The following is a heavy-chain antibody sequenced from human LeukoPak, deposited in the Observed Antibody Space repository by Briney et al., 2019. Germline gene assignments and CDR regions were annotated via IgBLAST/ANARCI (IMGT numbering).Heavy chain of an antibody. V-gene: IGHV1-69*05. CDR1: GGTFISYA. CDR3: AGVVITNAEYFQH. J-gene: IGHJ1*01. Sequence: SVKVSCKASGGTFISYAISWVRQAPGQGLEWMGRIISIFGTANYAQKFQGRVTITTDDSTSTAYMELSSLRSEDTAVYYCAGVVITNAEYFQHWGQGTLVTVSS. CDR2: IISIFGTA. D-gene: IGHD3-22*01.